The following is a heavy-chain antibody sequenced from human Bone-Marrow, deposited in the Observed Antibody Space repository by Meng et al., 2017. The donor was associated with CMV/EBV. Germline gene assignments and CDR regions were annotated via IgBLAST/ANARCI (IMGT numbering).Heavy chain of an antibody. CDR3: AKDSSYYYGSGSYLVYYYYGMDV. V-gene: IGHV3-30*02. Sequence: GESLKISCAASGFTFSSYGMHWVRQAPGKGLEWVAFIRYDGSNKYYADSVKGRFTISRDNSKNTLYLQMNSLRAEDTAVYYCAKDSSYYYGSGSYLVYYYYGMDVWGQGTTVTVSS. CDR2: IRYDGSNK. J-gene: IGHJ6*02. D-gene: IGHD3-10*01. CDR1: GFTFSSYG.